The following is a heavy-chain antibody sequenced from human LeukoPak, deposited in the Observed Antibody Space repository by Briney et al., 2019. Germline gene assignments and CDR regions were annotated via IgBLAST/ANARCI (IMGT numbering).Heavy chain of an antibody. V-gene: IGHV4-4*09. CDR3: ASPRSGYRYTFDY. Sequence: PSETLSLTCAVSAASISNYYWSWIRQAPGKGLEWIGYISTSGSTNYNPSLKSRVSISLDTSKNRFSLNLNFVTLADTAVYYCASPRSGYRYTFDYWGQGALVTVSS. CDR2: ISTSGST. D-gene: IGHD3-22*01. CDR1: AASISNYY. J-gene: IGHJ4*02.